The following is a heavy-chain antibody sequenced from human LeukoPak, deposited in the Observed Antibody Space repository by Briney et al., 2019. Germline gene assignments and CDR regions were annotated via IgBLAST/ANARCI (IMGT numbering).Heavy chain of an antibody. D-gene: IGHD6-19*01. CDR2: IRHDGGNL. CDR3: AKDHSSGWFVDY. J-gene: IGHJ4*02. V-gene: IGHV3-30*02. Sequence: GGSLRLSCAASGFTFSDYCMNWVRQAPGKGLQWVAFIRHDGGNLYYADSVKGRFTISRDNSKNTLYLQMNSLRAEDTAVYYCAKDHSSGWFVDYWGQGTLVTVSS. CDR1: GFTFSDYC.